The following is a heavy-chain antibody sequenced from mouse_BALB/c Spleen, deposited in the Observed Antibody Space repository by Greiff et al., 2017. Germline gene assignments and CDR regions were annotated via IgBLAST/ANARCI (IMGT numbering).Heavy chain of an antibody. V-gene: IGHV1-87*01. CDR2: IYPGDGDT. CDR3: ARLWLGMDY. Sequence: QLQQSGAELARPGASVKLSCKASGYTFTSYWMQWVKQRPGQGLEWIGAIYPGDGDTRYTQKFKGKATLTADKSSSTAYMQLSSLASEDSAVYYCARLWLGMDYWGQGTSVTVSS. CDR1: GYTFTSYW. D-gene: IGHD2-2*01. J-gene: IGHJ4*01.